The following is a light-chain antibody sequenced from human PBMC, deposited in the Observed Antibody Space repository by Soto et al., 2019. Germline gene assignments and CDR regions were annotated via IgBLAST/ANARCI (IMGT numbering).Light chain of an antibody. V-gene: IGKV3-15*01. CDR1: QSVFSS. CDR2: GAA. J-gene: IGKJ1*01. Sequence: EIVMTQSPATLSVSPGERVTLSCRASQSVFSSLAWYQQKPGQAPRLLIHGAATRATGIPDRFSGSGSGTDFTLTISRLGPEDFAVYYCQQYESSPLTFGQGTKVDI. CDR3: QQYESSPLT.